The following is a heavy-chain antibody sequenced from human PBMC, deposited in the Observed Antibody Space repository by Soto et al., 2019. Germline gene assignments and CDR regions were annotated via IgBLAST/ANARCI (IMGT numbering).Heavy chain of an antibody. CDR1: VYPFTGHY. Sequence: SEKVSCRSSVYPFTGHYIHLVRQAPEQGPEWMGEIGPESGATRYSQKFQGRVTMTMDMSITTVYMELSNLSPDDTAVYYCGRGRSGQIVVFYWGQGTPVTVSS. V-gene: IGHV1-2*02. CDR2: IGPESGAT. CDR3: GRGRSGQIVVFY. J-gene: IGHJ4*02. D-gene: IGHD5-12*01.